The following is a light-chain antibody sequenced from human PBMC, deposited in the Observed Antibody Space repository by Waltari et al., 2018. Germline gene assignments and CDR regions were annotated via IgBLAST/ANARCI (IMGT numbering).Light chain of an antibody. CDR2: EVS. J-gene: IGLJ3*02. Sequence: QSALTQPPSASGSPGQSVTISCTGTSSDVGGYNYVPWYQQFPGKAPKLMISEVSVRPSGVPDRFSGSKSGNTASLTVSGLQAEDEADYYCNSYAGNNNWVFGGGTKLTVL. CDR1: SSDVGGYNY. V-gene: IGLV2-8*01. CDR3: NSYAGNNNWV.